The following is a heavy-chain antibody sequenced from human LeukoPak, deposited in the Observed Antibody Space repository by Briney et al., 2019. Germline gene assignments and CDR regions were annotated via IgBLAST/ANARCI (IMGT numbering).Heavy chain of an antibody. CDR3: VKDGTGGLDY. Sequence: PGGSLRLSCAASGFTFSSYSMSWVRQNPGKGLEWVSAIGGSGDITYYADSVKGRFSISRDNSKNTLYLQMNSLRTEDTAVYYCVKDGTGGLDYWGQGTLVTVSS. V-gene: IGHV3-23*01. CDR2: IGGSGDIT. D-gene: IGHD3-10*01. J-gene: IGHJ4*02. CDR1: GFTFSSYS.